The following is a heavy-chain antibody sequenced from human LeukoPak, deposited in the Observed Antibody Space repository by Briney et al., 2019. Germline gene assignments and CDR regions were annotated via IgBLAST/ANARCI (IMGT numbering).Heavy chain of an antibody. CDR2: ISYDGSNK. V-gene: IGHV3-30-3*01. D-gene: IGHD2/OR15-2a*01. Sequence: GGSLRLSCAASRFTFSSYAMHWVRQAPGKGLEWVAVISYDGSNKYYADSVKGRFTVSRDNSKNTLYLQMNSLRPEDTAVYYCAKDLGVGAYLLFDYITSGLDSWGQGTLVTVSS. CDR3: AKDLGVGAYLLFDYITSGLDS. J-gene: IGHJ4*02. CDR1: RFTFSSYA.